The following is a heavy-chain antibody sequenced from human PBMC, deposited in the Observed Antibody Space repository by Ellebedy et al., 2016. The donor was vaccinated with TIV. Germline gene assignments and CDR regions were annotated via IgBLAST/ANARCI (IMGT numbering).Heavy chain of an antibody. CDR3: ARDMTDYSDLNWYFDL. V-gene: IGHV3-48*02. CDR1: GFNFNSYS. J-gene: IGHJ2*01. CDR2: ISSSSGTI. Sequence: GESLKISCAASGFNFNSYSMTWVRQAPGKGLEWVSYISSSSGTIYYADSVKGRFTISRDNAKNSLYLQMNSLRDEDTGVYYCARDMTDYSDLNWYFDLWGRGTLVTVSS. D-gene: IGHD4-11*01.